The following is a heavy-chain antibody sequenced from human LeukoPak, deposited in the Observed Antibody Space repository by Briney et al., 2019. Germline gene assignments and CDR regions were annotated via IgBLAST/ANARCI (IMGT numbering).Heavy chain of an antibody. D-gene: IGHD2-2*02. V-gene: IGHV1-18*01. CDR1: GYTFTSYG. Sequence: ASVKVSCKASGYTFTSYGISWVRQAPGQGLEWMGWISAYNGNTNYAQKLQGRVTMTTDTSTSTAYMELRSLRSDDTAVYYCARGDCSSTSCYNGGWFDPWGQGTLVTVSS. CDR2: ISAYNGNT. J-gene: IGHJ5*02. CDR3: ARGDCSSTSCYNGGWFDP.